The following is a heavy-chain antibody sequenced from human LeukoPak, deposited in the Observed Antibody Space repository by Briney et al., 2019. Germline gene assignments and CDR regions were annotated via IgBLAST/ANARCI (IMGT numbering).Heavy chain of an antibody. CDR3: ARDTYNYGSSAYYFDY. Sequence: SETLSLTCTVSGGSISSYFWSWIRQPAGKGLEWIGRISTSGSTNYNPPLKSRVTMSVDTSKNQFSLKLSSVTAADTAVYYCARDTYNYGSSAYYFDYWGQGALVTVSS. J-gene: IGHJ4*02. CDR2: ISTSGST. D-gene: IGHD5-18*01. CDR1: GGSISSYF. V-gene: IGHV4-4*07.